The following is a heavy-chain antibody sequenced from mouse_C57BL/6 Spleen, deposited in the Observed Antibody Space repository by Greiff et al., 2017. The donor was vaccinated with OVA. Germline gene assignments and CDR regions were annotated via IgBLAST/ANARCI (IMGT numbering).Heavy chain of an antibody. CDR3: TIGFAY. J-gene: IGHJ3*01. CDR2: IDPETGGT. V-gene: IGHV1-15*01. CDR1: GYTFTDYE. D-gene: IGHD2-14*01. Sequence: VQLVESGAELVRPGASVTLSCKASGYTFTDYEMHWVKQTPVHGLEWIGAIDPETGGTAYNQKFKGKAILTADKSSSTAYMELRSLTSEDSAVYYCTIGFAYWGQGTLVTVSA.